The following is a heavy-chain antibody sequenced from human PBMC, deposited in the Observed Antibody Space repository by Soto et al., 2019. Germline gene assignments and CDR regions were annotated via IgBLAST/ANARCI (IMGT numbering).Heavy chain of an antibody. D-gene: IGHD6-13*01. CDR3: ARGRDSSSWYRTGIAFDI. CDR2: INHSGST. CDR1: GRSFSGYY. V-gene: IGHV4-34*01. Sequence: QVQLQQWGAGLLKPSETLSLTCAVYGRSFSGYYWSWIRQPPGKGLEWIGEINHSGSTNYNPSLKSRVTISVDTSKNQFSLKLSSVTAADTAVYYCARGRDSSSWYRTGIAFDIWGQGTMVTVSS. J-gene: IGHJ3*02.